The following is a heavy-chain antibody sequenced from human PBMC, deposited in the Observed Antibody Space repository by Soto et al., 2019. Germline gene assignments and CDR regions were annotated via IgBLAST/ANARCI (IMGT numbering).Heavy chain of an antibody. CDR2: ISYDGSNK. D-gene: IGHD5-18*01. CDR3: AKDNTAMAPGAFDI. CDR1: GFTFSSYG. J-gene: IGHJ3*02. V-gene: IGHV3-30*18. Sequence: GGSLRLSCAASGFTFSSYGMHWVRQAPGKGLEWVAVISYDGSNKYYADSVKGRFTISRDNSKNTLYLQMNSLRAEDTAVYYCAKDNTAMAPGAFDIWGQGTMVTVSS.